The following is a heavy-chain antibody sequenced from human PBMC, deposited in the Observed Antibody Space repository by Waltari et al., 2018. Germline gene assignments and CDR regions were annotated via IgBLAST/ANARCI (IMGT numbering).Heavy chain of an antibody. CDR3: ARDQKPPRGSGWYDWFDP. J-gene: IGHJ5*02. Sequence: QVQLQESGPGMVKPSETLSLTCTVSGYSISSGYYCGWIRQPPGKGLECIGSIYHSGRTYYNPSLKSRVTISVDTSKNQFSLKLSSVTAADTAVYYCARDQKPPRGSGWYDWFDPWGQGTLVTVSS. D-gene: IGHD6-19*01. CDR1: GYSISSGYY. V-gene: IGHV4-38-2*02. CDR2: IYHSGRT.